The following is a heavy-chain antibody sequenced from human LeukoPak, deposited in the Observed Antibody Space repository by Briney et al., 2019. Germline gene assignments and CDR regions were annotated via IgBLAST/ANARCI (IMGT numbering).Heavy chain of an antibody. D-gene: IGHD5-18*01. J-gene: IGHJ6*03. CDR2: ISSSSSYI. V-gene: IGHV3-21*01. Sequence: PGGSLRLSRAASGFTFSSYSMNWVRQAPGKGLEWVSSISSSSSYIYYADSVKGRFTISRDNAKNSLYLQMNSLRAEDTAVYYCARGPKIRGYSYGYYYYYYMDVWGKGTTVTVSS. CDR3: ARGPKIRGYSYGYYYYYYMDV. CDR1: GFTFSSYS.